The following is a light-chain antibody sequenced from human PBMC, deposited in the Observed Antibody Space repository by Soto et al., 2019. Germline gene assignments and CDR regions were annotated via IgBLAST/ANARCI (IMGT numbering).Light chain of an antibody. V-gene: IGKV4-1*01. CDR3: QQFYSTSYSASART. CDR2: WAS. Sequence: DIVMTQSPDSLAVSLGETATISCKSSQSLLNRSNNKQSIAWYQQKPGQPPKLLIYWASTRESGVPDRFSGSGSGTDFTLTIGSLQAEDVAVYYCQQFYSTSYSASARTFGQGTKLEIK. J-gene: IGKJ2*01. CDR1: QSLLNRSNNKQS.